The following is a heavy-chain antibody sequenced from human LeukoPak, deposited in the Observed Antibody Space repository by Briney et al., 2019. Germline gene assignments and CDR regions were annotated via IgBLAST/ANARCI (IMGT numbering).Heavy chain of an antibody. D-gene: IGHD3-10*01. CDR2: INHSGST. Sequence: SETLSLTCTVSGGSISSYYWSWIRQPPGKGLEWIGEINHSGSTNYNPSLKSRVTISVDTSKNQFSLKLSSVTAADTAMYYCASRGFDYWGQGTLVTVSS. V-gene: IGHV4-34*01. CDR3: ASRGFDY. J-gene: IGHJ4*02. CDR1: GGSISSYY.